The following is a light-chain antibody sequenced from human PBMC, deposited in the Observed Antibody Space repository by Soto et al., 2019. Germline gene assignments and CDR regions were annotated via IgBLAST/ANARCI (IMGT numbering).Light chain of an antibody. CDR2: VND. J-gene: IGLJ1*01. Sequence: QSVLTQPPSASGTPGQRVTISCSASTSNIGDNTVGWYQHLPGSAPKVLIYVNDQRPSGVPDRFSGSKSGTSASLAITGLQAEDEADYYCQSYDRSLSGVYVFGTGTKVTVL. CDR1: TSNIGDNT. V-gene: IGLV1-44*01. CDR3: QSYDRSLSGVYV.